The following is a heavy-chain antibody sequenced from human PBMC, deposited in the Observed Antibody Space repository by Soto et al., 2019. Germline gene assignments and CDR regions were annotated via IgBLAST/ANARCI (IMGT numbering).Heavy chain of an antibody. D-gene: IGHD3-22*01. Sequence: EVQLVESGGGLVQPGGSLRLSCAASGFTFSSYDMQWVRQATGKGLEWVSAIGTAGDTYYPGSVKGRFTISRENAKXXLYVQMSSLRAGDTAVYYCARPPPGGYHYYSGMDVWGQGTTVTVSS. J-gene: IGHJ6*02. CDR3: ARPPPGGYHYYSGMDV. CDR2: IGTAGDT. V-gene: IGHV3-13*04. CDR1: GFTFSSYD.